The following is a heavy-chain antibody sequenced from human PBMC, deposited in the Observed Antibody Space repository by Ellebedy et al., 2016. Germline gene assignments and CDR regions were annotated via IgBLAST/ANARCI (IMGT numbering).Heavy chain of an antibody. D-gene: IGHD1-1*01. V-gene: IGHV4-59*02. CDR1: GGSVSSDY. J-gene: IGHJ3*01. CDR3: AKWNGDWNAYDV. Sequence: SETLSLTCNVSGGSVSSDYWNWIRRPPGKGLEWIGYVFHTGTTNYNPSLKSRVTMSVDTSKSQSSLRLTSVTAADTAVYYCAKWNGDWNAYDVWGQGTMVTVSS. CDR2: VFHTGTT.